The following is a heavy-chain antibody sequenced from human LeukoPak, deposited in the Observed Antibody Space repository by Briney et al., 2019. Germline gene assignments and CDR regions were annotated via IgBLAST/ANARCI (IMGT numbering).Heavy chain of an antibody. V-gene: IGHV4-34*01. CDR2: INHSGST. CDR3: AGDYSYGLYYYYGMDV. D-gene: IGHD5-18*01. CDR1: GGSFSGYY. J-gene: IGHJ6*02. Sequence: PSETLSLTCAVYGGSFSGYYWSWIRQPPGKGLEWIGEINHSGSTNYNPSLKSRVTISVDTSKNQFSLKLSSVTAADTAVYYCAGDYSYGLYYYYGMDVWGQGTTVTVSS.